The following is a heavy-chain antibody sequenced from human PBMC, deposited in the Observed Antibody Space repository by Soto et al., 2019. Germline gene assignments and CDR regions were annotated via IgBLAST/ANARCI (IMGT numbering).Heavy chain of an antibody. Sequence: QVQLQESGPGLVKPSETLSLTCTVSGGSISSYYWSWIRQPPGKGLEWIGYIYYSGSTNYNPSLKSRVTISVDTSKNQFSLKLSSVTAADTAVYYCARTDYYCSGGSCYLTAFDYWGQGTLVTVSS. D-gene: IGHD2-15*01. CDR2: IYYSGST. CDR1: GGSISSYY. J-gene: IGHJ4*02. CDR3: ARTDYYCSGGSCYLTAFDY. V-gene: IGHV4-59*01.